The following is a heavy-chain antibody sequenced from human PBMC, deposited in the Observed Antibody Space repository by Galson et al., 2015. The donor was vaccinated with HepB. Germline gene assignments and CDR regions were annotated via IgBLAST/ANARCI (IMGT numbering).Heavy chain of an antibody. CDR2: ISAYNGNT. J-gene: IGHJ4*02. V-gene: IGHV1-18*01. D-gene: IGHD3-10*01. Sequence: SVKASCKASGYTFTSYGISWVRQAPGQGLEWMGWISAYNGNTNYAQKLQGRVTMTTDTSTSTAYMELRSLRSDDTAVYYCARDRPPSMVRGRRESLRLDYWGQGTLVTVSS. CDR3: ARDRPPSMVRGRRESLRLDY. CDR1: GYTFTSYG.